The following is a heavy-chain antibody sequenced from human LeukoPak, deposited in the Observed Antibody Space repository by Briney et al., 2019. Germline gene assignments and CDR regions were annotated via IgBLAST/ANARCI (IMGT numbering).Heavy chain of an antibody. Sequence: GESLKISCKGSGYSFTSYWIGWVRQMPGKSLEWMGIIYPGDSDTRYSPSFQGQVTISADKSISTAYLQWSSLKASDTAMYYCARVTYCSSTSCSSFDYWGQGTLVTVSS. D-gene: IGHD2-2*01. CDR2: IYPGDSDT. V-gene: IGHV5-51*01. CDR3: ARVTYCSSTSCSSFDY. J-gene: IGHJ4*02. CDR1: GYSFTSYW.